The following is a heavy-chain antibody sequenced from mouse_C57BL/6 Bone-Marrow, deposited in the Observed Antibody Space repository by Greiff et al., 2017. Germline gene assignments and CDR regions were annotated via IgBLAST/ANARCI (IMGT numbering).Heavy chain of an antibody. J-gene: IGHJ2*01. CDR3: ARDPITTVVALDY. Sequence: EVQLQESGPGLVKPSQSLSLTCSVTGYSITSGYYWNWLRQFPGNKLEWMGYISYDGSNNYNPSLKNRISITRDTSKNQFFLKLNSVTTEDTATYYCARDPITTVVALDYWGQGTTLTVSS. CDR1: GYSITSGYY. CDR2: ISYDGSN. V-gene: IGHV3-6*01. D-gene: IGHD1-1*01.